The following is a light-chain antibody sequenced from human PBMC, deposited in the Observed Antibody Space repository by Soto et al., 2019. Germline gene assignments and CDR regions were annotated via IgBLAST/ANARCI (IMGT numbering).Light chain of an antibody. CDR2: EAS. CDR3: QQRRKWPIT. J-gene: IGKJ5*01. CDR1: QSVSTY. V-gene: IGKV3-11*01. Sequence: ESALTQHPGTLSLAQGERAVLSSRASQSVSTYLAWSPQKPGQAPRLFIYEASNRATGIPARFSGSGSGADCTRTSSSLEPEDFAVYYCQQRRKWPITVGQGTRLEIK.